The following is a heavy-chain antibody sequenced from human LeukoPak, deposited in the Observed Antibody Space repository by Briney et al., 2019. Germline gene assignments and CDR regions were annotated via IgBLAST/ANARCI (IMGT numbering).Heavy chain of an antibody. J-gene: IGHJ4*02. D-gene: IGHD1-14*01. Sequence: SQTLSLTCAISGDSVSSNGVAWNWIRQSPSRGLEWLGRTYYASRWSNDYALSVESRITINPDTSENQFSLQLNSVTPEDTAVYYCTRGRNSAFDYWGQGTLVTVSS. CDR2: TYYASRWSN. CDR1: GDSVSSNGVA. V-gene: IGHV6-1*01. CDR3: TRGRNSAFDY.